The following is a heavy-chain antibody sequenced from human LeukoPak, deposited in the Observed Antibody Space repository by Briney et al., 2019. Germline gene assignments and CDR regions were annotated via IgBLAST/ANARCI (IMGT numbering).Heavy chain of an antibody. J-gene: IGHJ4*02. CDR2: ISGSGGST. Sequence: GGSLRLSCAASGFTFSSYAMSWVRQALGKGLEWVSAISGSGGSTYYADSVKGRFTISRDNSKNTLYLQMNSLRAEDTAVYYCAKDPRVDDYGDYFFDYWGQGTLVTVSS. CDR1: GFTFSSYA. D-gene: IGHD4-17*01. CDR3: AKDPRVDDYGDYFFDY. V-gene: IGHV3-23*01.